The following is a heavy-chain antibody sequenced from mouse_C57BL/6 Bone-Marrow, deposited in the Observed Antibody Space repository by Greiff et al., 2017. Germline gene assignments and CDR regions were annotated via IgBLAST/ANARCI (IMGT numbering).Heavy chain of an antibody. CDR1: GYTFPSYW. CDR3: ARLFPYYGSSYHY. V-gene: IGHV1-59*01. J-gene: IGHJ2*01. D-gene: IGHD1-1*01. Sequence: QVQLQQPGAELVRPGTSVKLSCKASGYTFPSYWMHWVKQRPGQGLEWIGVIDPSDSYTNYNQKFKGKATLTVDTSSSPAYMQLSSLTSEDSAVYYCARLFPYYGSSYHYWGQGTTLTVSS. CDR2: IDPSDSYT.